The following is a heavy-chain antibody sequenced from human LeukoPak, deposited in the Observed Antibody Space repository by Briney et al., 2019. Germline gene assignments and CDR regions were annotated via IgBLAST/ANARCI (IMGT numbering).Heavy chain of an antibody. D-gene: IGHD1-26*01. CDR2: IYHSGST. CDR1: GYSISSGYY. V-gene: IGHV4-38-2*02. CDR3: ARVRKGGREDY. J-gene: IGHJ4*02. Sequence: SETLSLTCTVSGYSISSGYYWGWIRQPPGKGLEWIGNIYHSGSTYSNPSLKSRVIISVDTSKNQFSLKLSSVTAADTAVYYCARVRKGGREDYWGQGTLVTVSS.